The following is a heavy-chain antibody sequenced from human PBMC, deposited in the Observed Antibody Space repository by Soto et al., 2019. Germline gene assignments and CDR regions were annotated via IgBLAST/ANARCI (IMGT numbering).Heavy chain of an antibody. CDR2: INDDGIST. D-gene: IGHD1-1*01. J-gene: IGHJ4*02. CDR3: TRGPRSTSTGTGAF. V-gene: IGHV3-74*01. Sequence: GGSLRLSCAASGFTFSMYWMHWVRQVPGKGPEWVSRINDDGISTNYADSVKGRFTISRDNAKNTLYLQMNALRVEDTAVYYCTRGPRSTSTGTGAFWGQGTLVTSPQ. CDR1: GFTFSMYW.